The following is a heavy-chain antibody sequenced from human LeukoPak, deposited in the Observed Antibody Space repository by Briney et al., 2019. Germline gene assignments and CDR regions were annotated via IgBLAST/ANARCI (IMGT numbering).Heavy chain of an antibody. J-gene: IGHJ3*02. Sequence: WASVKVSCKASGGTFSSYAISWVRQAPGQGLEWMGGIIPIFGTANYAQKFQGRVTITADKSTSTAYMELSSLRSEDTAVYYCASDPRYNWKDEGRYAFDIWGQGTMVTVSS. CDR3: ASDPRYNWKDEGRYAFDI. CDR1: GGTFSSYA. D-gene: IGHD1-20*01. V-gene: IGHV1-69*06. CDR2: IIPIFGTA.